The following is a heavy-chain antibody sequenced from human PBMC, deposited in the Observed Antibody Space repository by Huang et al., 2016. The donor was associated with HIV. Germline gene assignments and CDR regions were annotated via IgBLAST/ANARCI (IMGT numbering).Heavy chain of an antibody. D-gene: IGHD1-26*01. CDR2: IAYDGSKK. V-gene: IGHV3-30*18. CDR3: AKDGADEEWDIDY. CDR1: GFSFSTYG. J-gene: IGHJ4*02. Sequence: VQLVESGGGVVQPGRSLRLACAASGFSFSTYGLHWVRQAPGKGLEGVAVIAYDGSKKYYAHSVKGRFTISRDTSENKVYLQMNSLRHEDTAVYYCAKDGADEEWDIDYWGQGTLVTVSS.